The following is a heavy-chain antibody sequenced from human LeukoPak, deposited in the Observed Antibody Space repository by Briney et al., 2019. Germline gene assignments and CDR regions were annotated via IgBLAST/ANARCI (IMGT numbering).Heavy chain of an antibody. CDR2: IKEDGSER. CDR1: GFTFSSYW. J-gene: IGHJ6*02. V-gene: IGHV3-7*01. CDR3: VSEGFNYYGMDV. Sequence: GGSLRLSCAASGFTFSSYWMSWVRLAPGEGLEWVANIKEDGSERNYVDSVKGRFTISRDNAKNSLYLQMNSLRVADTAVYYCVSEGFNYYGMDVWGQGTTVTVSS.